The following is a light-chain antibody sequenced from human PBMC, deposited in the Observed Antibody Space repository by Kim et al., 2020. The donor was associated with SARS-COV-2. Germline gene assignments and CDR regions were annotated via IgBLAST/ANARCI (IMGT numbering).Light chain of an antibody. CDR3: QAWDSSTVV. Sequence: VSPGQTASITCSGDKLVDKYACWYQQKPGQSPVLVIYQDSKRPSGIPERFSGSNSGNTATLTISGTQAMDEADYYCQAWDSSTVVFGGGTQLTVL. CDR1: KLVDKY. V-gene: IGLV3-1*01. J-gene: IGLJ2*01. CDR2: QDS.